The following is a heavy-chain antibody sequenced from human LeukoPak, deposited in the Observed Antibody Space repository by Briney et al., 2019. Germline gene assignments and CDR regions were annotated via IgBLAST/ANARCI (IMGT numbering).Heavy chain of an antibody. V-gene: IGHV4-34*01. J-gene: IGHJ4*02. Sequence: PSETLSLTCGVYGGSFSGYYWSRVRQPPGRGLEWIGEINQSGRTNYNPSLESRVTISVDTSKNQFSLKLTSVTAADTGVYYCATKHSVAVAANPPYFDYWGQGTLVTVSS. CDR1: GGSFSGYY. CDR2: INQSGRT. CDR3: ATKHSVAVAANPPYFDY. D-gene: IGHD6-19*01.